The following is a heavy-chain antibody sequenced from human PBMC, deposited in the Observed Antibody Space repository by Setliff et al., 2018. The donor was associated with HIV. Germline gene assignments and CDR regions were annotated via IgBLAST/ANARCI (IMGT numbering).Heavy chain of an antibody. V-gene: IGHV1-18*01. J-gene: IGHJ4*02. D-gene: IGHD3-3*01. Sequence: ASVKVSCKASGYTFTNYGISWVRQAPGQGLEWMGWISTYSWNTYYSQKLQGRVSMTADTATSTAYMELRSLRFGDTAVYYCARYNFWSGYESDYWGQGTLVTVSS. CDR3: ARYNFWSGYESDY. CDR1: GYTFTNYG. CDR2: ISTYSWNT.